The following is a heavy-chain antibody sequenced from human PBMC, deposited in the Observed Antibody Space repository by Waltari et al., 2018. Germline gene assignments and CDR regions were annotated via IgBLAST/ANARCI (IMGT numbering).Heavy chain of an antibody. D-gene: IGHD6-13*01. CDR1: GITFSRYS. Sequence: EVQLVESGGGLVKPGGSLRLSCAASGITFSRYSMNWGRQAPGKGLVWVSSISSSSSYIYYADSVKGRFTISRDNAKNSLYLQMNSLRAEDTAVYYCARDDAGPFDYWGQGTLVTVSS. J-gene: IGHJ4*02. CDR3: ARDDAGPFDY. V-gene: IGHV3-21*01. CDR2: ISSSSSYI.